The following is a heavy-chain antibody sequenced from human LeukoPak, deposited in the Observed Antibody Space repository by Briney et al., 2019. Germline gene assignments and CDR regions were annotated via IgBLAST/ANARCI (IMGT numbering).Heavy chain of an antibody. CDR3: AKDRTLSSPYYDFWSGYYKDYYFDY. CDR1: GFTFSSYA. D-gene: IGHD3-3*01. V-gene: IGHV3-23*01. Sequence: GGSLRLSCAASGFTFSSYAMSWVRQAPGKGLEWVSAISGSGGSTYHADSVKGRFTISRDNSKNPLYLQMNSLRAEDTAVYYCAKDRTLSSPYYDFWSGYYKDYYFDYWGQGTLVTVSS. J-gene: IGHJ4*02. CDR2: ISGSGGST.